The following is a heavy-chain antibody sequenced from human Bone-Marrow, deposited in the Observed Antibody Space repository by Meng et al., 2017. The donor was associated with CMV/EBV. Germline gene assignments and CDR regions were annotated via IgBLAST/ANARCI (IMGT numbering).Heavy chain of an antibody. CDR1: GGSFSGYY. CDR2: IYHSGST. D-gene: IGHD6-6*01. V-gene: IGHV4-38-2*01. J-gene: IGHJ6*02. Sequence: SETLSLTCAVYGGSFSGYYWGWIRQPPGKGLEWIGSIYHSGSTYNNPSLKSRVTISVDTSKNQFSLKLSSVTAADTAVYYWAREWGAARAPLRYYYFYGMDVWGQGTTVTVSS. CDR3: AREWGAARAPLRYYYFYGMDV.